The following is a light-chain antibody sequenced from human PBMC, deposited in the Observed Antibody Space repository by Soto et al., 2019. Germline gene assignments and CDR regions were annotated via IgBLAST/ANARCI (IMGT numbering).Light chain of an antibody. CDR2: AAS. V-gene: IGKV1-6*01. CDR3: LQDYTYPQT. Sequence: QMSLSKAWMSVSEGDRVDITCRASQGIRDDLGWYQQKPGKAPKLLIYAASRLQSGVSSRFSGSGSGTDITRTMCSLQPEDFATYYCLQDYTYPQTFGQGTKVDIK. J-gene: IGKJ1*01. CDR1: QGIRDD.